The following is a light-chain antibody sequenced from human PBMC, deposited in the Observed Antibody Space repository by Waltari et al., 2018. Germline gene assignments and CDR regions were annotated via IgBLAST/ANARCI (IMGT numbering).Light chain of an antibody. CDR3: QSFDKSLSGFVI. J-gene: IGLJ2*01. CDR2: TND. V-gene: IGLV1-40*01. Sequence: QSVLTQPPSVSGAPGQRVSISCTGSSANIWAGFDVPRFQQVPGTAPNLLLDTNDIRPSWVPDRFSGSKSGTSASLAISGLQADDEADYYCQSFDKSLSGFVIFGGGTKLTVL. CDR1: SANIWAGFD.